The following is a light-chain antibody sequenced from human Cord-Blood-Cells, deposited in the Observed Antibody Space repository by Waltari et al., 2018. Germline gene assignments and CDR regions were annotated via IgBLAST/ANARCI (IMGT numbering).Light chain of an antibody. V-gene: IGKV3-11*01. Sequence: EIVLTQSPATLSLSPGERATLSCRASQSVSSYLAWYQQKPGQAPRHLIYDASNRATGIPARVSGRGSGTDFTLTINQLEAEGFAVYYCQQRSNWPRTFGQGTKVEIK. CDR2: DAS. J-gene: IGKJ1*01. CDR1: QSVSSY. CDR3: QQRSNWPRT.